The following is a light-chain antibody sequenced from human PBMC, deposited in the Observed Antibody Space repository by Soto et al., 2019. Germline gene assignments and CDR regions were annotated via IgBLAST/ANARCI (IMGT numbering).Light chain of an antibody. CDR1: QSVSNN. Sequence: EIVFTHSPFTLSLSPVERATLSFMASQSVSNNYLAWYQQKPGQAPRLLIYAASTRATGIPARFSGSGSGTEFTLTISSLQSEDFAVYYCQKYNNWPPTFGQGTKVDIK. CDR2: AAS. V-gene: IGKV3-15*01. J-gene: IGKJ1*01. CDR3: QKYNNWPPT.